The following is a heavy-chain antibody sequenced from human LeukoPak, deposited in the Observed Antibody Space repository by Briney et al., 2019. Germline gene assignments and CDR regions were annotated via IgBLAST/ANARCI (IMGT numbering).Heavy chain of an antibody. CDR1: GGSISSGGYY. V-gene: IGHV4-31*03. CDR2: IYYSGST. Sequence: SQTLSLTCTVSGGSISSGGYYWSWIRQHPGKGLEWIGYIYYSGSTYYNPSLKSRVTISVDTSKNQFSLKLSSVTAADTAVYYCARHIKDTAACDSWGQGTLVTVSS. D-gene: IGHD5-18*01. CDR3: ARHIKDTAACDS. J-gene: IGHJ4*02.